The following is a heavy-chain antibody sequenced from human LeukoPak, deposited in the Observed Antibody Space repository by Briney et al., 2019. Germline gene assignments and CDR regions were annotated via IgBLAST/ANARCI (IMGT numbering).Heavy chain of an antibody. CDR3: VRVQVVGYKILTFPWRYYFYYMDV. CDR2: ISYDGSNK. J-gene: IGHJ6*03. Sequence: GGSLRLSCAASGFTFSSYGMHWVRQAPGKGLEWVAVISYDGSNKYYADSVKGRFTISRDNSKNTLFLQMNSLRAEDTAFYYCVRVQVVGYKILTFPWRYYFYYMDVWGKGTTVTISS. V-gene: IGHV3-30*03. CDR1: GFTFSSYG. D-gene: IGHD5-24*01.